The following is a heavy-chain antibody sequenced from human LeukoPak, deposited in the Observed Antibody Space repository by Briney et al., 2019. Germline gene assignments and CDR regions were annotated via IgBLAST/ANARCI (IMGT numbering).Heavy chain of an antibody. CDR1: GYTFTGYY. Sequence: ASVKVSCKASGYTFTGYYMHWVRQAPGQGLEWMGRINPNSGGTNYAQKFQGRVTMTRDTSISTAYMELSRLRSDDTAVYYCARMAFVVVPAAMNANYWGQGTLVTVSS. CDR2: INPNSGGT. J-gene: IGHJ4*02. CDR3: ARMAFVVVPAAMNANY. D-gene: IGHD2-2*01. V-gene: IGHV1-2*06.